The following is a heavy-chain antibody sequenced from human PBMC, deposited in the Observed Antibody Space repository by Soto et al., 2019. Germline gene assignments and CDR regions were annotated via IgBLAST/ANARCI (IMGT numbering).Heavy chain of an antibody. CDR1: GGSISSGDYY. V-gene: IGHV4-30-4*01. J-gene: IGHJ4*02. CDR3: AIQNYYDSSGYPFDY. D-gene: IGHD3-22*01. Sequence: SETLSLTCTVSGGSISSGDYYWSWIRQPPGKGLEWIGYIYYSGSTYYNPSLKSRVTISVDTSKNQFSLKLSSVTAADTAVYYCAIQNYYDSSGYPFDYWGQGPLVTVYS. CDR2: IYYSGST.